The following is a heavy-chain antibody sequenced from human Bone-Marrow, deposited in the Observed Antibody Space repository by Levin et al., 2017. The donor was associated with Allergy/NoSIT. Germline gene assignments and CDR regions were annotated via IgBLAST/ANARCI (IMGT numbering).Heavy chain of an antibody. CDR3: AKDQDPGWLPYFGS. J-gene: IGHJ4*02. V-gene: IGHV3-23*01. CDR2: ISDNGDRT. CDR1: GFTFSSYG. D-gene: IGHD3-22*01. Sequence: GGSLRLSCAASGFTFSSYGMSWVRQAPGKGLEWVSGISDNGDRTYLADSVKGRVTISRYNSKNTLYLQMDSLRAEDTAVYYCAKDQDPGWLPYFGSWGQGTLVTVSS.